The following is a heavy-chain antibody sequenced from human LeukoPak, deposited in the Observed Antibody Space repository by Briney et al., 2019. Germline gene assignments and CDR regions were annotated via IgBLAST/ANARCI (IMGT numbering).Heavy chain of an antibody. Sequence: GGSLRLSCAASGFTFYDYGMSWVRQAPGKGREWVSGINWNGGSTGYADSVKGRFTISRDNAKNSLYLQMNSLRAEDTALYYCARDWVNGDLDYWGQGTLVTVSS. V-gene: IGHV3-20*04. D-gene: IGHD4-17*01. CDR2: INWNGGST. J-gene: IGHJ4*02. CDR1: GFTFYDYG. CDR3: ARDWVNGDLDY.